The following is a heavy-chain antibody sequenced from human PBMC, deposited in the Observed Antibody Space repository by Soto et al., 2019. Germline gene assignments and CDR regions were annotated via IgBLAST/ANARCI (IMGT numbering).Heavy chain of an antibody. J-gene: IGHJ1*01. CDR2: IYFSGIT. V-gene: IGHV4-39*01. CDR3: ASSPGSEYFQD. Sequence: QLQLQESGPGLVKPSETPSLTCTVSGGSISSRSYYWGWIRQPPGKGLEWNGNIYFSGITFYNPSLKRRVTIAVDTSKNQFSLKLSSVTAADTAVYYCASSPGSEYFQDWGQGTLITVSS. CDR1: GGSISSRSYY.